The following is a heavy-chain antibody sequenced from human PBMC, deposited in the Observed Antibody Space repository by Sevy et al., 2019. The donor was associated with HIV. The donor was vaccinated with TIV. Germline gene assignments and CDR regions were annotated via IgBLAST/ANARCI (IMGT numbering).Heavy chain of an antibody. D-gene: IGHD2-8*01. J-gene: IGHJ4*02. CDR1: GFTFNRYS. CDR2: ISFDATNK. Sequence: GGSLRLSCAASGFTFNRYSMHWVRQAPGKGLEWVATISFDATNKHYPDSVRGRFTISRDNSKNTLFLQMDSLRGEDTAVYYCARDPRMYGDYLLAYFDYWGQGTLVTVSS. V-gene: IGHV3-30-3*01. CDR3: ARDPRMYGDYLLAYFDY.